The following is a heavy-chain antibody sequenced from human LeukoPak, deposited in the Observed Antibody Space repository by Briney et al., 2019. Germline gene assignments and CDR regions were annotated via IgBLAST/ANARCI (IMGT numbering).Heavy chain of an antibody. J-gene: IGHJ4*02. Sequence: PGGSLRLSCAASGFTFSSYAMSWVRQAPGKGLERVSAISGSGGSTYYADSVKGRFTISRDNSKNTLYLQMNSLRAENTAVYYCAKVSQGYSFIFDYWGQGTLVTVSS. CDR3: AKVSQGYSFIFDY. D-gene: IGHD5-18*01. V-gene: IGHV3-23*01. CDR1: GFTFSSYA. CDR2: ISGSGGST.